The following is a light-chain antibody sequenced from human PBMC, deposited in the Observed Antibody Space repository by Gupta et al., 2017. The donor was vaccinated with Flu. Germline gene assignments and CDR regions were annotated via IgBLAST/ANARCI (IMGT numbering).Light chain of an antibody. V-gene: IGKV3-15*01. CDR3: QHYHNWPIT. J-gene: IGKJ4*01. Sequence: EVVMTQSPATLSVSPGERATLSCRASQSISNHLAWYQQKPGQSPRLLICGASTRATGFPARFSGSGSGTEFTLTISSLQSEDFAVYYCQHYHNWPITFGGGTKVEI. CDR2: GAS. CDR1: QSISNH.